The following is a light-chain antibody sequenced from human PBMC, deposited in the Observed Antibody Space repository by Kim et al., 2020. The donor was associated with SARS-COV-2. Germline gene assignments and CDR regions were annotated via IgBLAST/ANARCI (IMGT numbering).Light chain of an antibody. CDR1: QSVSSSY. CDR3: QQYGGSPFT. CDR2: GAS. J-gene: IGKJ4*01. V-gene: IGKV3-20*01. Sequence: EIVLTQSPGTLSLSPGERATLSCRASQSVSSSYLAWYQQKPGQAPRLLIYGASSRVTGIPDRFSGSGSGTDFTLTISRLESEDFAVYYCQQYGGSPFTFGGGTKLEI.